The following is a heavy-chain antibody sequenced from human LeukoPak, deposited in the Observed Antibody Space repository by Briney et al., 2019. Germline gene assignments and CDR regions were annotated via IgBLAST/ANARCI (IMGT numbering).Heavy chain of an antibody. Sequence: GGSLRLSCAASGFIFSSYSMNWVRQAPGKGLEWVGFIASETYGGTAEYAASVKGRFTISRDDSKSIAYLQMNSLKTEDTAVYYCTRDQTPYYWGQGTLVTVSS. CDR3: TRDQTPYY. CDR1: GFIFSSYS. V-gene: IGHV3-49*04. CDR2: IASETYGGTA. J-gene: IGHJ4*02.